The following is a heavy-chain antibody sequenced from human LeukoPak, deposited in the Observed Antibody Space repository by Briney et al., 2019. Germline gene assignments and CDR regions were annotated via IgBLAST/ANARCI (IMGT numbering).Heavy chain of an antibody. CDR1: GYTFTSYG. V-gene: IGHV1-18*01. D-gene: IGHD3-10*01. CDR2: ISAYNGNT. Sequence: ASVKVSCKASGYTFTSYGISWVRQAPGQGLEWMGWISAYNGNTNYAQKLQGRVTMTTDTSTSTAYMELRSLRSDDTAVYYCARDYSGSSGSNWFDPWGQGTLVTVSS. J-gene: IGHJ5*02. CDR3: ARDYSGSSGSNWFDP.